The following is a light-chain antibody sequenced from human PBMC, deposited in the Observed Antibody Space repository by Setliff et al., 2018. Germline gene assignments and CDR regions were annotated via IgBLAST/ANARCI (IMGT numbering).Light chain of an antibody. CDR3: SSYAGSNNPYV. J-gene: IGLJ1*01. Sequence: QSVLAQPPSASGSPGQSVTISCTGTSRDVGGYNYVSWYQQHPGKAPKLMIYEVSKRPSGVPDRFSGSKSGNTASLTVSGLQAEDEADYYCSSYAGSNNPYVFGTGTKGTVL. CDR2: EVS. V-gene: IGLV2-8*01. CDR1: SRDVGGYNY.